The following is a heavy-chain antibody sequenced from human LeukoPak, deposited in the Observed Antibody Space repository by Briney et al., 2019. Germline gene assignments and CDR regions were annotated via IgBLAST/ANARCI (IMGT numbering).Heavy chain of an antibody. D-gene: IGHD6-13*01. CDR1: GFTFSNYA. Sequence: PGGSLRLSCAASGFTFSNYAFHWARQAPGKGLESVSAINDNGDTTYYADSVKGRFTISRDISKNTLFLQMGSLRTEDMAVYYCARGHRSSWFDAFDIWGQGIMVTVSS. CDR3: ARGHRSSWFDAFDI. V-gene: IGHV3-64*02. J-gene: IGHJ3*02. CDR2: INDNGDTT.